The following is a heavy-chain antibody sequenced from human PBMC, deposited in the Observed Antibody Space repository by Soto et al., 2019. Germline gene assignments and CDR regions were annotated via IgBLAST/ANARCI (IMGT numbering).Heavy chain of an antibody. CDR2: ISGSGGST. Sequence: GGSLRLSCAASGFTFSSYAMSWVRQAPGKGLEWVSAISGSGGSTYYADSVKGRFTISRDNSKNTLYLQMNSLRAEDTAVYYCAKDSSPCGGDCYLPVVFDPWGQGTLVTVSS. V-gene: IGHV3-23*01. CDR1: GFTFSSYA. J-gene: IGHJ5*02. CDR3: AKDSSPCGGDCYLPVVFDP. D-gene: IGHD2-21*02.